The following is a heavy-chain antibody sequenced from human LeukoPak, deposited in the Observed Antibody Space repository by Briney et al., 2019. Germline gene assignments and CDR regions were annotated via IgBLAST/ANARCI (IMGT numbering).Heavy chain of an antibody. Sequence: PSETLSLTCTVSGYSISSGYYWGWIRQPPGKGLEWIGSIYHSGSTYYNPSLKSRVTISVDTSKNQFSLKLSSVTAADTAVYYCARKEYYYDSSGYSDAFDIWGQGTMVTVPS. CDR3: ARKEYYYDSSGYSDAFDI. CDR2: IYHSGST. J-gene: IGHJ3*02. D-gene: IGHD3-22*01. V-gene: IGHV4-38-2*02. CDR1: GYSISSGYY.